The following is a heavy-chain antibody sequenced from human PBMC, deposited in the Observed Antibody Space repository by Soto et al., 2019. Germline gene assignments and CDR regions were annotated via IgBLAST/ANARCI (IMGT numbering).Heavy chain of an antibody. J-gene: IGHJ5*02. CDR1: GFTVSSNY. CDR3: ARAWWSSSRWFDP. CDR2: IYSGGTT. D-gene: IGHD6-6*01. V-gene: IGHV3-53*02. Sequence: EVQLVETGGGLIQPGGSLRLSCEVTGFTVSSNYMSWVRQAPGKGLEWVSVIYSGGTTYSADSVKGRFTISRDDSKNTVYLQMNSLRGEDTAVYYCARAWWSSSRWFDPWGQGTLVTVSS.